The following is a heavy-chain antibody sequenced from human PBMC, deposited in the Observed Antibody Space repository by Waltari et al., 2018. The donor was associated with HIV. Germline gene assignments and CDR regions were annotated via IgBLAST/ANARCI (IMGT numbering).Heavy chain of an antibody. Sequence: QVQLVESGGGVVQPGRSLRLSCAASGFTFSSYGMRWVRQAPGKGLEGVAVTSYDGSDKYDADSVKGRFTISRDNSKNTLYLQMNSLRAEDTAVFYCAKDLAAVAGILGFDSWGQGTQVTVSS. J-gene: IGHJ4*02. CDR1: GFTFSSYG. D-gene: IGHD6-19*01. CDR3: AKDLAAVAGILGFDS. V-gene: IGHV3-30*18. CDR2: TSYDGSDK.